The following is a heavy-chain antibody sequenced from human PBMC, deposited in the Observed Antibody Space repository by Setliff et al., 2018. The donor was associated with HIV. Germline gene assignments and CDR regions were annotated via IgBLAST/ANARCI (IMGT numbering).Heavy chain of an antibody. CDR1: GFTFSSYA. J-gene: IGHJ4*02. CDR3: AREGEGSGWSRLDY. Sequence: PGGSLRLSCAASGFTFSSYAMSWVRQAPGKGLEWVSAISGSGGSTYYADSVKGRFTISRDTSANTDYMELSSLRSEDTAVYYCAREGEGSGWSRLDYWGQGTLVTVSS. V-gene: IGHV3-23*01. D-gene: IGHD6-19*01. CDR2: ISGSGGST.